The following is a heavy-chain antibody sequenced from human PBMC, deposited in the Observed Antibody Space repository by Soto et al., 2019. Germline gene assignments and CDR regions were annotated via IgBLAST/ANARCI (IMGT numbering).Heavy chain of an antibody. CDR3: ATADHINSGTYTPFDAFDF. D-gene: IGHD3-10*01. J-gene: IGHJ3*01. CDR2: LSYSGTT. CDR1: GASIDSYY. Sequence: SETLSLTCSISGASIDSYYWNWIRQPPGKGLEWLGYLSYSGTTIYNPSLKSRVTMSADTSSNQLSLRLSSVTAADTAVYYCATADHINSGTYTPFDAFDFWGQGAVVTVSS. V-gene: IGHV4-59*01.